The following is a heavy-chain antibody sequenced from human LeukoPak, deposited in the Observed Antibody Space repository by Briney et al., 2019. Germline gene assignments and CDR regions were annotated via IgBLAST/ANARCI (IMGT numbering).Heavy chain of an antibody. D-gene: IGHD3-3*01. J-gene: IGHJ3*02. CDR1: GDSVSSNSAA. V-gene: IGHV6-1*01. CDR2: TFYRSKWNF. Sequence: SQTLSLTCAISGDSVSSNSAAWNWIRQSPSRGLEWLGRTFYRSKWNFDYVVSLKGRITIDPDTSKNQFSLHLNSVTPEDTAVYYCARQYYDFWSGPDAFDIWGQGTMVTVSS. CDR3: ARQYYDFWSGPDAFDI.